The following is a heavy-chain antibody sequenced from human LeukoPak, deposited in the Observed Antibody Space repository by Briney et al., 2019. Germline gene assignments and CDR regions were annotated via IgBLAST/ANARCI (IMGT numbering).Heavy chain of an antibody. CDR3: TREGFYASRGSDF. Sequence: SETLSLTCAVYGGSFSGYYWSWIRQPPGKGLEWIGSIYYSGSTYYNPSLKSRVTMSVDKSKNQFSLKLNSVTAADTAVYYCTREGFYASRGSDFWGQGTLVTVSS. D-gene: IGHD3-16*01. CDR2: IYYSGST. V-gene: IGHV4-34*01. CDR1: GGSFSGYY. J-gene: IGHJ4*02.